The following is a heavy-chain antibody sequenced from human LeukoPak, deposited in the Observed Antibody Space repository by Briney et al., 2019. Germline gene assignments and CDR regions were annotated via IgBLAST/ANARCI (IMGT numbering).Heavy chain of an antibody. CDR3: ARDSRHYYYYMDV. V-gene: IGHV4-61*02. J-gene: IGHJ6*03. Sequence: NPSETLSLTCTVSGGSISSGSYYWSWIRQPAGKGLEWIGRIYTSGSTNYNPSPKSRVTISVDTSKNQFSLKLSSVTAADTAVYYCARDSRHYYYYMDVWGKGTTVTVSS. D-gene: IGHD2-2*01. CDR1: GGSISSGSYY. CDR2: IYTSGST.